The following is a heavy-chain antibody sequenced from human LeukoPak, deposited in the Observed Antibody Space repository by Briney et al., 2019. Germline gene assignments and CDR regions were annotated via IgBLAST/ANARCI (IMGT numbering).Heavy chain of an antibody. J-gene: IGHJ5*02. D-gene: IGHD3-9*01. CDR1: GYTLTGHY. CDR2: VNPDSGVT. Sequence: ASVKVSCKASGYTLTGHYIHWVRQAPGQGLEWMGWVNPDSGVTNFAQKFQGRVTMTRDTSISTAYMELSRLNSDDTAVYYCARDRYLTYNDILTGYYSSWFDPWGQGTLVTVSS. V-gene: IGHV1-2*02. CDR3: ARDRYLTYNDILTGYYSSWFDP.